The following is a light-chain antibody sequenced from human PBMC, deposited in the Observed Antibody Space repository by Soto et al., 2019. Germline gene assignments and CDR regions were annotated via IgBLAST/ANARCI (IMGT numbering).Light chain of an antibody. CDR2: DAS. CDR1: QSISTY. V-gene: IGKV1-39*01. CDR3: QQSYMDPIT. J-gene: IGKJ5*01. Sequence: DIKMNRSPSSLSASVGNRVTITCRASQSISTYLNWYQKKPGKAPNLLIYDASRLQSGVPSRFSGSGGGTDFTLSISSVQPEDFATYFCQQSYMDPITFGQGTRLEIK.